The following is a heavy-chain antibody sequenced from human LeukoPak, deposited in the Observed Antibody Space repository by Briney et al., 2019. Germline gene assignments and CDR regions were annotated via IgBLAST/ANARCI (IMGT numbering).Heavy chain of an antibody. CDR1: GFTFSSYA. CDR2: VSGSGGST. D-gene: IGHD2-21*02. J-gene: IGHJ5*02. V-gene: IGHV3-23*01. Sequence: GGSLRLSCAASGFTFSSYAMSWVRQAPGKGLEWVSGVSGSGGSTYYADSVKGRFTISRDNSRNTLYLQMNSLRAEDTAVYYCAKTMVTPNWFDPWGQGTLVTVSS. CDR3: AKTMVTPNWFDP.